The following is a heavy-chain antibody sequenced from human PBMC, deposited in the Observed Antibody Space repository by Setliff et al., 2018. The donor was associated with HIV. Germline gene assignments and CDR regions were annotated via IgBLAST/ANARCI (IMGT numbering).Heavy chain of an antibody. V-gene: IGHV4-38-2*01. CDR1: GYSISSGFY. CDR3: ARARSHHDSSGYYGYNFYYMDV. D-gene: IGHD3-22*01. CDR2: IDHIGST. J-gene: IGHJ6*03. Sequence: SETLSLTCAVSGYSISSGFYWGWIRQPPGKGLEWIGSIDHIGSTYYNPSLKGRVTISVDTSKNQFSLKLNSLTAADTAVYNCARARSHHDSSGYYGYNFYYMDVWGKGTTVTVSS.